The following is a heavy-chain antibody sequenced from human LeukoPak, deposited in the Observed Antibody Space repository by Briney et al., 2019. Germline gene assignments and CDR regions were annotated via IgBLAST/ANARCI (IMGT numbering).Heavy chain of an antibody. CDR1: GGSFSGYY. CDR3: ARASGAYYYDSSGYYPRYYYYMDV. J-gene: IGHJ6*03. CDR2: INHSGST. D-gene: IGHD3-22*01. Sequence: PSETLSLTCAVYGGSFSGYYWSWIRQPPGKGLEWIGEINHSGSTNYNPSPKSRVTISVDTSKNQFSLKLSSVTAADTAVYYCARASGAYYYDSSGYYPRYYYYMDVWGKGTTVTVSS. V-gene: IGHV4-34*01.